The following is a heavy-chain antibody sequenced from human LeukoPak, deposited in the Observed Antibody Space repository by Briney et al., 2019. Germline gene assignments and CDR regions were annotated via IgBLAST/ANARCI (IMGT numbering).Heavy chain of an antibody. CDR2: IGAYNGNT. CDR3: ARGEYSYGGGDLYYFDY. CDR1: GYTFTSYG. Sequence: GASVKVSCKASGYTFTSYGISWVRQAPGQGLEWMGWIGAYNGNTNYAQKLQGRVTMTTDTSTSTAYMELRSLRSDDTAVYYCARGEYSYGGGDLYYFDYWGQGTLVTVSS. J-gene: IGHJ4*02. V-gene: IGHV1-18*01. D-gene: IGHD5-18*01.